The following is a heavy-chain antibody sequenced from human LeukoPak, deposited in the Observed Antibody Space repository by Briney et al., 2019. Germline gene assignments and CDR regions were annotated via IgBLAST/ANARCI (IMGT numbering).Heavy chain of an antibody. D-gene: IGHD5-12*01. V-gene: IGHV4-34*01. CDR2: INHSGST. Sequence: SETLSLTCAIYGGSFSGYYWSWIRQPPGKGLEWIGEINHSGSTNYNPSLKSRVTISVDTSKNQFSLKLSSVTAADTAVYYCARRRRVVATTRYYFDYWGQGTLVTVSS. CDR1: GGSFSGYY. CDR3: ARRRRVVATTRYYFDY. J-gene: IGHJ4*02.